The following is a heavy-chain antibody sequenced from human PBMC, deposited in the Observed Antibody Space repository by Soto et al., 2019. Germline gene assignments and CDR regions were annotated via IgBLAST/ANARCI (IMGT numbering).Heavy chain of an antibody. CDR1: GGSISRYY. CDR2: IYYSGST. Sequence: SETLSLTCTVSGGSISRYYWSWILQPPWKGLEWIGYIYYSGSTNYNPSLKSRVTISVDTSKNQFSLKLSSVTAADTAVYYCARSRLGDYIWGSDPPGLWFDPWGQGTLVTVSS. CDR3: ARSRLGDYIWGSDPPGLWFDP. V-gene: IGHV4-59*01. D-gene: IGHD3-16*01. J-gene: IGHJ5*02.